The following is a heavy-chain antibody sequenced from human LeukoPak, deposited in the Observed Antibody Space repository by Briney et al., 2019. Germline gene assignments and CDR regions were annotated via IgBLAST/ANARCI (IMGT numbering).Heavy chain of an antibody. J-gene: IGHJ4*02. CDR3: AKDPQYYYASGSSFYFHY. V-gene: IGHV3-74*01. CDR1: GYTFSRYW. Sequence: GGSLRLSCAASGYTFSRYWMHWVRQGPGKGLVWVSRINEDGSSTSYAESVRGRFTISRDNAKNTLFLQMNSLRAEDTAIYYCAKDPQYYYASGSSFYFHYWGQGTLVTVSS. CDR2: INEDGSST. D-gene: IGHD3-10*01.